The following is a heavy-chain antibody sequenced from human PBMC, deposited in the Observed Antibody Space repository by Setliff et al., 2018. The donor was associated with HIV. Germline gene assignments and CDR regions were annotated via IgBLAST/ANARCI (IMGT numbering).Heavy chain of an antibody. CDR1: GLTFSTYA. D-gene: IGHD3-3*01. Sequence: GSLRLSCVASGLTFSTYAINWVRLPPGKGLEWVSSISGSGFAYYADSVKGRFIISRDNSKNTLFLQMDSLRAEDTALYYCAKQRYYDGNDGFDVWGQGTMVTVSS. CDR2: ISGSGFA. J-gene: IGHJ3*01. V-gene: IGHV3-23*01. CDR3: AKQRYYDGNDGFDV.